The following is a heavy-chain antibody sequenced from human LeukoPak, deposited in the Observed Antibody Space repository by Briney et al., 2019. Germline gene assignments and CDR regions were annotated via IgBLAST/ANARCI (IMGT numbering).Heavy chain of an antibody. Sequence: RPWGSLRLSCAASGFTFSSYTMSWVRQAPGRGLEWVSAISGSGGSTYYADSVKGRFTISRDNFKHTLYLQMNSLRAEDTAVYYCARSGSGSYFLDYWGQGTLVTVSS. CDR3: ARSGSGSYFLDY. D-gene: IGHD3-10*01. V-gene: IGHV3-23*01. CDR1: GFTFSSYT. J-gene: IGHJ4*02. CDR2: ISGSGGST.